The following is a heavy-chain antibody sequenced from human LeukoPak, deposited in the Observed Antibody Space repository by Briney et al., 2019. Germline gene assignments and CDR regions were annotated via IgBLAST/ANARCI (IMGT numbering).Heavy chain of an antibody. V-gene: IGHV3-23*01. D-gene: IGHD3-22*01. J-gene: IGHJ4*02. Sequence: GGSLRLSCAASGFTFSSYARSWVRQPPGKGLEWVSAISGSGSSTYYADSVNGRFTISRDNSKNTLYLQMSSLRAEDTAVYCCAAYYYDSSGTGGHFDYWGQGTLGTVS. CDR2: ISGSGSST. CDR1: GFTFSSYA. CDR3: AAYYYDSSGTGGHFDY.